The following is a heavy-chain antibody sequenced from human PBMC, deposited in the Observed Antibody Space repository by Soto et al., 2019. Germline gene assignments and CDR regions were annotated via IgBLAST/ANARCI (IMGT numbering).Heavy chain of an antibody. D-gene: IGHD6-13*01. Sequence: GGSLRLSCAASGFTVSSNYMSWVRQAPGKGLEWVSVIYSGGSTYYPDSVKGRFTISRHNSKNTLYLQMNSLRAEDTAVYYCGSAAAGTNYYYYMDVWGKGTTVTVSS. V-gene: IGHV3-53*04. CDR1: GFTVSSNY. J-gene: IGHJ6*03. CDR2: IYSGGST. CDR3: GSAAAGTNYYYYMDV.